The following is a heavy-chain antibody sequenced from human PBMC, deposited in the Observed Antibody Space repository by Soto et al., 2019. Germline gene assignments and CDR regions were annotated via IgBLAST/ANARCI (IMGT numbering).Heavy chain of an antibody. CDR3: ARHNIGSGWYGGASTGPLKVYYYGMDV. J-gene: IGHJ6*02. D-gene: IGHD6-19*01. CDR1: GYSFTSYW. CDR2: IYPGDSDT. Sequence: GESLKISCKGSGYSFTSYWTGWVRQMPGKGLEWMGIIYPGDSDTRYSPSFQGQVTISADKSISTAYLQWSSLKASDTAMYYCARHNIGSGWYGGASTGPLKVYYYGMDVWGQGTTVTVSS. V-gene: IGHV5-51*01.